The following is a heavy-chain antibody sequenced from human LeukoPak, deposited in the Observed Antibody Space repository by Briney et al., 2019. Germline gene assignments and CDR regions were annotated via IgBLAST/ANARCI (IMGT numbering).Heavy chain of an antibody. V-gene: IGHV3-33*01. CDR2: ISYDGHNQ. CDR1: GFTFSTYD. D-gene: IGHD2-2*01. Sequence: GRSLRLSCAASGFTFSTYDIHWVRQAPGKGLEWVALISYDGHNQNYVDSVRGRFTISRDNSKNTLYLQMNSLRAEDTAVYYCAGRYCSSTSCYQYFDYWGQGTLVTVSS. CDR3: AGRYCSSTSCYQYFDY. J-gene: IGHJ4*02.